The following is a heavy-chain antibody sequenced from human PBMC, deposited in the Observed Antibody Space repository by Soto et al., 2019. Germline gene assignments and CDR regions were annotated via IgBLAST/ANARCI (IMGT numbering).Heavy chain of an antibody. J-gene: IGHJ3*02. CDR3: VTSGGSGRSGSYEVFDI. Sequence: GGSLRLSCAASGFSFSGYWMSWVRQAPGKGLEWLANIKEDGSETSYVDSVKGRFAISRDNSKDSPYLQMSGLRAEDTAVYYCVTSGGSGRSGSYEVFDIWGQGTMVTVSS. CDR1: GFSFSGYW. V-gene: IGHV3-7*01. CDR2: IKEDGSET. D-gene: IGHD3-10*01.